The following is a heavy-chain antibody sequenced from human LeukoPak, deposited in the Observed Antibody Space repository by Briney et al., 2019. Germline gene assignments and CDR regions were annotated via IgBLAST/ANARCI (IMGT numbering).Heavy chain of an antibody. V-gene: IGHV1-8*03. J-gene: IGHJ5*02. Sequence: ASVKVSCKASGYTFTSYDINWVRQATGQGLEWMGWMNPNSGNTGYAQKFQGRVTITRNTSISTAYMELSSLRSEDTAVYYCATSPQGGYQLLTRNWFDPWGQGTLVTVSS. CDR3: ATSPQGGYQLLTRNWFDP. CDR1: GYTFTSYD. D-gene: IGHD2-2*01. CDR2: MNPNSGNT.